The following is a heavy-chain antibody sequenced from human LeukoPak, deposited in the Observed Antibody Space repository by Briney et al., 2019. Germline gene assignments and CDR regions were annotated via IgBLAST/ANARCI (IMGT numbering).Heavy chain of an antibody. D-gene: IGHD2-2*01. CDR3: ATSPLSVVVPAEGFDP. CDR2: IDPSDSYT. J-gene: IGHJ5*02. Sequence: GESLQISCKGSGYSFTSYWISWVRQMPGKGLEWMGRIDPSDSYTNYSPSFQGHVTISADKSISTAYLQWSSLKASDTAMYYCATSPLSVVVPAEGFDPWGQGTLVTVSS. CDR1: GYSFTSYW. V-gene: IGHV5-10-1*01.